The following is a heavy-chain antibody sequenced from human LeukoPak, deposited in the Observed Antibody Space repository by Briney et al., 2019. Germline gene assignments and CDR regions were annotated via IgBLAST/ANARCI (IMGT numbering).Heavy chain of an antibody. CDR2: ISSSSSYI. J-gene: IGHJ6*02. Sequence: GRSLRLSCAASGFTFSSYSMNWVRQAPGKGLEWVSSISSSSSYIYYADSVKGRFTISRGNAKNSLYLQMNSLRAEDTAVYYCARVYTILEWLYPSYGMDVWGQGTTVTVSS. CDR1: GFTFSSYS. CDR3: ARVYTILEWLYPSYGMDV. V-gene: IGHV3-21*01. D-gene: IGHD3-3*01.